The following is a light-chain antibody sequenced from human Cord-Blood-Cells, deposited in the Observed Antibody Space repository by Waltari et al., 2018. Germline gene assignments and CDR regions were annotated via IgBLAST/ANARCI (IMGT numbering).Light chain of an antibody. J-gene: IGLJ3*02. CDR3: CSYAGSSTLV. V-gene: IGLV2-23*01. CDR1: SSDVGSYNL. Sequence: QSALTQPASVSGSPGQSITISCTGTSSDVGSYNLVSWYQQHPGKAPKLMIYEGSKRPSGVSNRFSGSKAGNTASLTISVLQAEDEADYYCCSYAGSSTLVVGGGTKLTVL. CDR2: EGS.